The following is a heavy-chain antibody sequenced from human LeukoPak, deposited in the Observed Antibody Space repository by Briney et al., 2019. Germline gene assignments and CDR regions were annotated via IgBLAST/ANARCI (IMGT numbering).Heavy chain of an antibody. V-gene: IGHV1-69*04. D-gene: IGHD2/OR15-2a*01. CDR2: IIPVLSIL. Sequence: ASVKVSCKASGGTLSNYAISWVRQAPGQRLEWMGRIIPVLSILNYAERFQGRVTITADKSANTAYMELRSLTSDDTAVYYCARLLSSNSWYYFDNWGQGTLVTVSS. J-gene: IGHJ4*02. CDR1: GGTLSNYA. CDR3: ARLLSSNSWYYFDN.